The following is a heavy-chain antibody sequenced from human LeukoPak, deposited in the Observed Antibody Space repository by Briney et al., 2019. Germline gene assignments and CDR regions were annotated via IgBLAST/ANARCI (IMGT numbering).Heavy chain of an antibody. Sequence: GGSLRLSCAASGSTVSSNYMSWVRQAPGKGLEWVSVIYSGGSTYYADSVKGRFTISRDNSKNTLYLQMNSLRAEDTAVYYCARGPYFDWLEAKGFDIWGQGTKVTVSS. CDR3: ARGPYFDWLEAKGFDI. V-gene: IGHV3-53*01. CDR1: GSTVSSNY. D-gene: IGHD3-9*01. CDR2: IYSGGST. J-gene: IGHJ3*02.